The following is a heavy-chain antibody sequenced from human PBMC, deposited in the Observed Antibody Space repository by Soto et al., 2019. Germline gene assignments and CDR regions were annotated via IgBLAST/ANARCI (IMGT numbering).Heavy chain of an antibody. CDR3: ARDPVSEGWPPPFDS. CDR1: GYTFTSYG. J-gene: IGHJ4*02. D-gene: IGHD2-15*01. Sequence: GAPVEVSCKASGYTFTSYGISWVRQETGQGLEWMGWISAYNGNTNYAQKLQGRVTMTTDTSTSTAYMELRSLRSDDTAVYYCARDPVSEGWPPPFDSWGRGPRVPVS. V-gene: IGHV1-18*01. CDR2: ISAYNGNT.